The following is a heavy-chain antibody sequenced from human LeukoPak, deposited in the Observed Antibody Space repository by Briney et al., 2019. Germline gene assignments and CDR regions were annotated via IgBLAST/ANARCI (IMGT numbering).Heavy chain of an antibody. J-gene: IGHJ3*02. V-gene: IGHV3-15*01. CDR1: GITLSNAW. CDR3: TGVRAFET. D-gene: IGHD4/OR15-4a*01. Sequence: GGSLRHSRAASGITLSNAWMNWGGQDPGKGLEWLARIKSKADGGTTDYAAPVKGRFTISRDDSKNTLYLQMNSLKTEDTGVYYCTGVRAFETWGEGTMVTVSS. CDR2: IKSKADGGTT.